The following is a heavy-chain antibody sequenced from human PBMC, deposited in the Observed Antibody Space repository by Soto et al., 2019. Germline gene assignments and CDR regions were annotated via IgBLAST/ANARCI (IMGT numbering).Heavy chain of an antibody. V-gene: IGHV4-59*01. CDR1: GGSISSYC. J-gene: IGHJ6*02. D-gene: IGHD3-10*01. CDR2: IYYIGTT. CDR3: ARSGARGYYYYSGMAV. Sequence: PSETLSVTWSVAGGSISSYCWSWIRQPPGKGLEWFGYIYYIGTTNYTPSLKTRVPISVDTSKTQFSLKLSSVTAADTAVFYCARSGARGYYYYSGMAVWRHGTTVPVS.